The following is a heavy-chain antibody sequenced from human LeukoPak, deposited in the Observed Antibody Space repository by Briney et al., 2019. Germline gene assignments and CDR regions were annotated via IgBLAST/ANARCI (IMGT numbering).Heavy chain of an antibody. CDR2: IYSGGST. CDR1: GFTFSSYG. CDR3: ARWGDGYNP. J-gene: IGHJ5*02. V-gene: IGHV3-66*01. D-gene: IGHD5-24*01. Sequence: GGSLRLSCAASGFTFSSYGMHWVRQAPGKGLEWVSVIYSGGSTYYADSVKGRFTISRDNSKNTLYLQMNSLRAEDTAVYYCARWGDGYNPWGQGTLVTVSS.